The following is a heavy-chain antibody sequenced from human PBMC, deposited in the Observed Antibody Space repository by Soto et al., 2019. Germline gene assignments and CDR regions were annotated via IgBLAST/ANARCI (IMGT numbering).Heavy chain of an antibody. Sequence: SETLSLTCTVSGGSISSGGYYWSWIRQHPGKGLEWIGYIYYSGSTYYNPSLKSRVTISVDTSKNQSSLKLSSVTAADTAVYYCARGGAARLGCYYGMDVWGQGTTVTVS. V-gene: IGHV4-31*03. CDR2: IYYSGST. CDR3: ARGGAARLGCYYGMDV. D-gene: IGHD6-6*01. CDR1: GGSISSGGYY. J-gene: IGHJ6*02.